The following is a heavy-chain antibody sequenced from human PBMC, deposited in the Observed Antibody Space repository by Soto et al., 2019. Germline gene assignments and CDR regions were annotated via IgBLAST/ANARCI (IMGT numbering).Heavy chain of an antibody. CDR1: GFTCSSYA. Sequence: QVQLVESGGGVVQPGRSLRLYCAASGFTCSSYAMHWVRQAPGKGLEWVAVISYDGSNKYYGNSVKGRFTISRDNSKNTLYLQLNSLRAEDTAVYYCASRSSGWFALPYYSSGMDVWGQGTTVSVSS. CDR3: ASRSSGWFALPYYSSGMDV. D-gene: IGHD6-19*01. CDR2: ISYDGSNK. V-gene: IGHV3-30-3*01. J-gene: IGHJ6*02.